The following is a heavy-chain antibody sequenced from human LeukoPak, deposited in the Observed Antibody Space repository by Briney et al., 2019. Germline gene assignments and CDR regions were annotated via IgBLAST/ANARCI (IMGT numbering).Heavy chain of an antibody. V-gene: IGHV3-53*01. CDR1: GLSVSSTY. J-gene: IGHJ4*02. CDR2: IYSGGGT. CDR3: VGEGTY. D-gene: IGHD1-1*01. Sequence: GALRLSCAASGLSVSSTYMTWVRQAPGKGLEWVSVIYSGGGTNYADSLKGRFSISRDNSKNTLYLQMNSLRADDTAVYYCVGEGTYWGQGTLVTVSS.